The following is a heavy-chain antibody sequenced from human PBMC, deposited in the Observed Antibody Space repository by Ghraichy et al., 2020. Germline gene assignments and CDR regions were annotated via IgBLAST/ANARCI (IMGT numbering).Heavy chain of an antibody. CDR2: IKQDGGEK. Sequence: GGSLRLSCEAFGFTFSSYWMNWVRQAPGKGLEWVAIIKQDGGEKYYVDSVNGRFTISRDNAKNSLYLQMNSLRAEDTAVYYCAREKQPGGAAAGTGYWGQGTLVTVSS. V-gene: IGHV3-7*01. CDR1: GFTFSSYW. CDR3: AREKQPGGAAAGTGY. D-gene: IGHD6-13*01. J-gene: IGHJ4*02.